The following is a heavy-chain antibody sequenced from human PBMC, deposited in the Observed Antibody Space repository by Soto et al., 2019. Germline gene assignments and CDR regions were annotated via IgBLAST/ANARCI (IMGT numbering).Heavy chain of an antibody. Sequence: SQTLSLTCAISGDSVSRTRVAWSWIRQSPSRGLEWLGRTYYRSEWNNDYAVSVRGRIIINPDTSKNQFSLHLNSVTPEDTAVYFCTREKYRGYYFDGLDVWGQGTTVTVSS. J-gene: IGHJ6*02. V-gene: IGHV6-1*01. CDR1: GDSVSRTRVA. CDR3: TREKYRGYYFDGLDV. D-gene: IGHD3-16*02. CDR2: TYYRSEWNN.